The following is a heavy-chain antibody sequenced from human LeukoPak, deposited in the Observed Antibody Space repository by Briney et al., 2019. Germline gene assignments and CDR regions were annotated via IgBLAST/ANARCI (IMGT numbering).Heavy chain of an antibody. CDR2: IYTAGGT. Sequence: GGSLRLSCAASGFTVSTNYMSWVRQAPGKGLEWISVIYTAGGTYCADSVKGRFTISRDSSKNTLYLQMNSLRAEDTAVYYCAKDLGNYYGSGRIDYWGQGTLVTVSS. V-gene: IGHV3-53*01. CDR3: AKDLGNYYGSGRIDY. CDR1: GFTVSTNY. J-gene: IGHJ4*02. D-gene: IGHD3-10*01.